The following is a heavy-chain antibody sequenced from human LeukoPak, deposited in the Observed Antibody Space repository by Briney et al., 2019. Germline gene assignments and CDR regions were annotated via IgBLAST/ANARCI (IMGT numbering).Heavy chain of an antibody. J-gene: IGHJ4*02. D-gene: IGHD3-22*01. CDR2: ISGNGGST. CDR3: AKVRPFTPIAVVPEYFDY. Sequence: PGGSLRLSCAASGFTFSDYAITWVRQAPGKGREWVSHISGNGGSTSYAASVKGRFTVSRDNSKNMLYLQMNSLRVDDTAVYYCAKVRPFTPIAVVPEYFDYWGQGTLVAVSS. V-gene: IGHV3-23*01. CDR1: GFTFSDYA.